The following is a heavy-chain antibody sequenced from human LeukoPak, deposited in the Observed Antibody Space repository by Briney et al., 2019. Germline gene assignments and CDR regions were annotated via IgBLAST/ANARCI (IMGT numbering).Heavy chain of an antibody. Sequence: GGSLRLSCAVSGFIFSSYGMSWVRQAPGKGLEWVSVSGSGGSTYYADSVKGRFTISRDNSKNTLYLQMNSLRAEDTAVYYCAKGDYSGSYYLDYWGQGTLVTVSS. CDR2: SGSGGST. D-gene: IGHD1-26*01. J-gene: IGHJ4*02. V-gene: IGHV3-23*01. CDR1: GFIFSSYG. CDR3: AKGDYSGSYYLDY.